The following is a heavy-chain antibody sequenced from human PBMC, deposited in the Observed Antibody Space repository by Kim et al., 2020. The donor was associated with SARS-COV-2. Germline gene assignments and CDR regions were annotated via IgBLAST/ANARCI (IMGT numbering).Heavy chain of an antibody. CDR2: ISYDGSNK. CDR3: ARNLLGATGFSAFDI. J-gene: IGHJ3*02. V-gene: IGHV3-30-3*01. Sequence: GGSLRLSCAASGFTFSSYAMHWVRQAPCKGLEWVAVISYDGSNKYYADSVKGRFTISRDNSKNTLYLQMNSLRAEDTAVYYCARNLLGATGFSAFDIWGQGTMVTVSS. CDR1: GFTFSSYA. D-gene: IGHD1-26*01.